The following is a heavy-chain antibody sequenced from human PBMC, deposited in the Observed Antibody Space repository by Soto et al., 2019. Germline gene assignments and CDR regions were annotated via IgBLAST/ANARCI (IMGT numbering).Heavy chain of an antibody. V-gene: IGHV3-21*01. Sequence: EVQLVESGGGLVKPGGSLRLSCAASGFTFSSYSMNWVRQAPGKGLEWVSSISSSSSYIYYADSVKGRFTISRDNAKNSLYLQMNSLRAEDTAVYYCARDLSDDSSGFTFVDYWGQGTLVTVSS. J-gene: IGHJ4*02. D-gene: IGHD3-22*01. CDR3: ARDLSDDSSGFTFVDY. CDR2: ISSSSSYI. CDR1: GFTFSSYS.